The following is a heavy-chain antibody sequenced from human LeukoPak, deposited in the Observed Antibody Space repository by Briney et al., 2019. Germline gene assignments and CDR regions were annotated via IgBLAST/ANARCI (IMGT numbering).Heavy chain of an antibody. D-gene: IGHD5-12*01. V-gene: IGHV5-51*01. CDR2: IYPGDSDT. Sequence: GESLKISCKGSGYSFTSYWLGWVRQMPGKGLEWMGIIYPGDSDTRSSPAFQGQVTIPAEKSISTAYLQWSSLKASDTAMYYCARHSCYDLGYFDYWGQGTLVTVSS. CDR1: GYSFTSYW. CDR3: ARHSCYDLGYFDY. J-gene: IGHJ4*02.